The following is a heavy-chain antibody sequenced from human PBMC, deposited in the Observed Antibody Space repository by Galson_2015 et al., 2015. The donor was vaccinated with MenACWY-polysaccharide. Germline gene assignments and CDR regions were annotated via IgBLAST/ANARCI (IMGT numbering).Heavy chain of an antibody. CDR2: IQNDGSIK. Sequence: SLRLSCAASGFNFRGSGMHWVRQAPGKGLEWVAPIQNDGSIKVYVDSVKGRFTISRDNSKNTLFLEMNSLRAEDTAVYFCVKGGWADNWGQGTLVTVSS. CDR3: VKGGWADN. CDR1: GFNFRGSG. J-gene: IGHJ4*02. D-gene: IGHD1-26*01. V-gene: IGHV3-30*02.